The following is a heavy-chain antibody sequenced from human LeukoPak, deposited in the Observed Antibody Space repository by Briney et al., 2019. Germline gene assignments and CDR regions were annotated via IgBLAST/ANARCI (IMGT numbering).Heavy chain of an antibody. V-gene: IGHV1-2*02. CDR1: GYTFTSYG. J-gene: IGHJ4*02. CDR2: INPNSGGT. Sequence: ASVKVSCKASGYTFTSYGISWVRQAPGQGLEWMGWINPNSGGTNYAQKFQGRVTMTRDTSISTAYMELSRLRSDDTAVYYCARSVAVVVPAALGYWGQGTLVTVSS. D-gene: IGHD2-2*01. CDR3: ARSVAVVVPAALGY.